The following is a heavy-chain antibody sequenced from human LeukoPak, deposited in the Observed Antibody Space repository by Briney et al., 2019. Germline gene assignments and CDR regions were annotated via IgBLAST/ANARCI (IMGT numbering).Heavy chain of an antibody. CDR2: IIPIFGTA. D-gene: IGHD6-19*01. CDR3: AREDSSGWSQSDY. V-gene: IGHV1-69*05. J-gene: IGHJ4*02. CDR1: GGTFSSYA. Sequence: GASVKVSCKASGGTFSSYAISWVRQAPGQGLEWMGRIIPIFGTANYAQKFQGRVTITTDESTSTAYMELSSLRSEDTAVYYCAREDSSGWSQSDYWGQGTLVTASS.